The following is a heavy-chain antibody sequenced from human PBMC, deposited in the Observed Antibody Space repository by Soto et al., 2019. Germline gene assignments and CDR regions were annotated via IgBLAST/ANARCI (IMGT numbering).Heavy chain of an antibody. Sequence: SLTLSCAAYGFTFRSYSMSWVRQAPGKGLEWVSAISGSGGSTYYADSVKGRFTISRDNSKNTLYLKMNSLRAQDTAVYYCEKDLGRPGKSNWFDPWGQGTLVTVSS. CDR1: GFTFRSYS. V-gene: IGHV3-23*01. CDR3: EKDLGRPGKSNWFDP. J-gene: IGHJ5*02. D-gene: IGHD1-1*01. CDR2: ISGSGGST.